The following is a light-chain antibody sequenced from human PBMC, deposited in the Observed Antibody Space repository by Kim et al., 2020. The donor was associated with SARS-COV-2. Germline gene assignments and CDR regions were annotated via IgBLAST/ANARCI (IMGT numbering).Light chain of an antibody. CDR1: GLPKKV. CDR2: EDN. Sequence: VSPGQTARLTCSGDGLPKKVLYWYQQKSGQAPLLVIHEDNKRPSGIPERLSASSSGTLATLTITGAQVEDEAAYYCYSTDSSGNGVFGGGTQLTVL. CDR3: YSTDSSGNGV. J-gene: IGLJ3*02. V-gene: IGLV3-10*01.